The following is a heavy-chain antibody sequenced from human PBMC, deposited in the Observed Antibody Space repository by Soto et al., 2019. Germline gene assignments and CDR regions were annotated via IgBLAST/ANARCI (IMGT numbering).Heavy chain of an antibody. J-gene: IGHJ3*01. CDR1: GYSFDSYA. CDR2: IGSGDT. Sequence: QVQLVQSGATQEKPGASVKVSCEAFGYSFDSYAYSWVRQAPGQGLEWMGRIGSGDTNYAQKLQGRVTMTTDTSTNPAYMELRSLRSDDTALYYCARENGPYCFDLWGQGTMVKVSS. V-gene: IGHV1-18*01. CDR3: ARENGPYCFDL. D-gene: IGHD2-15*01.